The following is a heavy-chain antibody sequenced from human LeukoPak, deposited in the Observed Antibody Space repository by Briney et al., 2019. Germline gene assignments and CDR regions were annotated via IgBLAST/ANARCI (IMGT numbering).Heavy chain of an antibody. D-gene: IGHD3-9*01. CDR2: IYHSGST. V-gene: IGHV4-30-2*01. CDR1: GGSISSGGFS. CDR3: ARDGGDILTGDYFDD. Sequence: SGTLSLTCAVSGGSISSGGFSWSCIPQPPGKGLVWIRYIYHSGSTYYNPSLKSRVTISVDRSKNQFSLKLSSVTAADTAVYYCARDGGDILTGDYFDDWGQGTPVTASS. J-gene: IGHJ4*02.